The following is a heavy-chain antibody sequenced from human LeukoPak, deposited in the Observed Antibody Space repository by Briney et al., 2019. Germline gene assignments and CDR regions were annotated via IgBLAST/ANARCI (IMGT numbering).Heavy chain of an antibody. CDR2: ISSNGGST. V-gene: IGHV3-64*01. D-gene: IGHD5-18*01. CDR1: GFTFSSYA. J-gene: IGHJ6*03. Sequence: GGSLRLSCAASGFTFSSYAMNWVRQAPGKGLEYVSAISSNGGSTYYANSVKGRSTISRDNSKNTLYLQMGSLRAEDMAVYYCARGGYASLRPYYMDVWGKGTTGTVSS. CDR3: ARGGYASLRPYYMDV.